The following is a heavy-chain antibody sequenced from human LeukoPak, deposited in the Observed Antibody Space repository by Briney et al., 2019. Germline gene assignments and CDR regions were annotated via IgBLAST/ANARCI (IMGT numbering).Heavy chain of an antibody. Sequence: SETLSLTCTVSGGSISSTSYYWGWIRQPPGKGLEWIGIIYYSGSTYYSPSLKSRVTLSVDTSKNQFSLKLSSVTATDTAVYYCASQYTISWYRGRFDNWGQGTLVTVSS. CDR3: ASQYTISWYRGRFDN. V-gene: IGHV4-39*01. D-gene: IGHD6-13*01. CDR2: IYYSGST. J-gene: IGHJ4*02. CDR1: GGSISSTSYY.